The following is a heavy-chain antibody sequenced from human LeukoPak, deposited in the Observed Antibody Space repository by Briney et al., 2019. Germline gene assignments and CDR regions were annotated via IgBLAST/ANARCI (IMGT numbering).Heavy chain of an antibody. V-gene: IGHV3-30-3*01. D-gene: IGHD6-19*01. CDR3: ARDGRVAGTVYYFDY. J-gene: IGHJ4*02. Sequence: GSLRLSCAASAFPFSTYAMHWVRQAPGKGLEWVAVISYDGSNKYYADSVKGRFTISRDNSKNTLYLQMNSLRPEDTALYYCARDGRVAGTVYYFDYWGQGTLVTVTS. CDR1: AFPFSTYA. CDR2: ISYDGSNK.